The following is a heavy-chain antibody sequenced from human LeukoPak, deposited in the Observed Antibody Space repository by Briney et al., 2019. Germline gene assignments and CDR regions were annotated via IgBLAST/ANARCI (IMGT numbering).Heavy chain of an antibody. Sequence: ASVKVSCKASGYTFTGYMHWVRQAPGQGLEWMGWINPNSGGTNYAQKFQGRVTMTRDTSISTAYMELSRLRSDDTAVYYCAIIYCSSTSCPMGDAFDIWGQGTMVTVSS. CDR1: GYTFTGY. CDR2: INPNSGGT. J-gene: IGHJ3*02. D-gene: IGHD2-2*01. V-gene: IGHV1-2*02. CDR3: AIIYCSSTSCPMGDAFDI.